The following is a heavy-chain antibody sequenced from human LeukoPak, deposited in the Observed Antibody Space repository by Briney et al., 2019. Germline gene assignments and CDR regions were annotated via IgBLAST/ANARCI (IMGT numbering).Heavy chain of an antibody. V-gene: IGHV3-48*03. D-gene: IGHD5-24*01. CDR3: AKSGYNRFDY. CDR1: GFTFSSYE. J-gene: IGHJ4*02. CDR2: ISGSGSAI. Sequence: GGSLRLSCAASGFTFSSYEMNWVRQAPGKGLEWVSYISGSGSAIYYADSVKGRFTISRDNSKNTLYLQMNSLRAEDTAVYYCAKSGYNRFDYWGQGTLVTVSS.